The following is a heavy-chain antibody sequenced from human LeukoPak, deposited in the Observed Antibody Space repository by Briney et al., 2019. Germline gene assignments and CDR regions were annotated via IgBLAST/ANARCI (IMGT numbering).Heavy chain of an antibody. D-gene: IGHD5-12*01. CDR3: ARRYRHDY. Sequence: GGSLRLSCAASGFTFSKNWLHWVRQAPGKGLEWVSVIYSGGSTYYADSVKGRFTISRDNSKNTLYLQMNSLRAEDTAVYYCARRYRHDYWGQGTLVTVSS. CDR2: IYSGGST. CDR1: GFTFSKNW. J-gene: IGHJ4*02. V-gene: IGHV3-53*01.